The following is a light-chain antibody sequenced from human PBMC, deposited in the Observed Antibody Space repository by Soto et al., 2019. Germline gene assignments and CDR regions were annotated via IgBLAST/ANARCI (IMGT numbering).Light chain of an antibody. J-gene: IGLJ3*02. CDR3: ASWEDSLNGWV. CDR1: SSNVGSNT. Sequence: QSVLTQPPSASGTPGQRVTISCSGSSSNVGSNTVSWYQQLPGTAPKVLIYSDDHRPSGVPDRFSGSRSGSSASLAISGLQSGDEADYYCASWEDSLNGWVIGGGTKLTVL. V-gene: IGLV1-44*01. CDR2: SDD.